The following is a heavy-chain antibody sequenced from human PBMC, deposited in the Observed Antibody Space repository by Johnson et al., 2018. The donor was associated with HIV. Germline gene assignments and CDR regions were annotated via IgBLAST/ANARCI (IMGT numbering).Heavy chain of an antibody. D-gene: IGHD4-17*01. V-gene: IGHV3-30*04. CDR3: ARDPPVTTTHNAFDI. J-gene: IGHJ3*02. CDR2: ISYDGGSK. CDR1: GFTFSSYP. Sequence: QVQLVESGGGVVQPGRSLRLSCAASGFTFSSYPMHWVRQAPGKGLEWVAIISYDGGSKYYADSVKGRFTVSRDNSKNSLYLQMNSLRAEDTAVYYCARDPPVTTTHNAFDIWGQGTMVPVSS.